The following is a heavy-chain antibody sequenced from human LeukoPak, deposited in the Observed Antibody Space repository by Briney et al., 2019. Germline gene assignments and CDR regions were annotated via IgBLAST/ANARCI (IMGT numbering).Heavy chain of an antibody. CDR2: IYYSGST. CDR3: ARNYYDSSGYYYYFDY. J-gene: IGHJ4*02. CDR1: GGSISSYY. Sequence: PSETLSLTCTVSGGSISSYYWSWIRQPPGKGLEWIGYIYYSGSTNYNPSLKGRVTISVDTSKNQFSLKLSSVTAADTAVYYCARNYYDSSGYYYYFDYWGQGTLVTVSS. D-gene: IGHD3-22*01. V-gene: IGHV4-59*01.